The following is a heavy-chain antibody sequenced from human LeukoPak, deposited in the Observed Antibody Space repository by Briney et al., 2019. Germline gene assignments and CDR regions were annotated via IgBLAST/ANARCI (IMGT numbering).Heavy chain of an antibody. D-gene: IGHD6-19*01. Sequence: PGGSLRLSCAASGFAFSSYAMSWVRQAPGKGLEWVSGISGSGTNSHYADSVKGRFTISRDNSKHTVYLQMNTLRAEDTAVYYCAKDGSAAVAGTGDRPFDCWGQGTLVTVSS. J-gene: IGHJ4*02. CDR3: AKDGSAAVAGTGDRPFDC. V-gene: IGHV3-23*01. CDR1: GFAFSSYA. CDR2: ISGSGTNS.